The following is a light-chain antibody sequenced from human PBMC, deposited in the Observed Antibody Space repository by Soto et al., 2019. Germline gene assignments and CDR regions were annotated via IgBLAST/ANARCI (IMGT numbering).Light chain of an antibody. Sequence: QSVLTQPPSVSAAPGQKVTISCSGSSSNIGNNYVSWYQQLPGTAPKLLIYDNNKRPSGIPDRFSGSKSGTSATLGITGLQTGDEVYNYRGTRDTRLFAYAFG. CDR2: DNN. CDR3: GTRDTRLFAYA. CDR1: SSNIGNNY. V-gene: IGLV1-51*01. J-gene: IGLJ6*01.